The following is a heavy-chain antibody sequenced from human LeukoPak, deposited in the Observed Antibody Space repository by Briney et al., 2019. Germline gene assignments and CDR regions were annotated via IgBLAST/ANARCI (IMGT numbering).Heavy chain of an antibody. Sequence: PSETLSLTCTVSGGSISSNIYNWGWIRQPPGKGLEWIASLYYNGSTYYNPSLKSRVTISVDTPKNQFSLKLSSVTAADTTVYYCARLRGYSGYDSGYYYHYYMDVWGKGTTVTVCS. CDR2: LYYNGST. V-gene: IGHV4-39*01. CDR1: GGSISSNIYN. J-gene: IGHJ6*03. CDR3: ARLRGYSGYDSGYYYHYYMDV. D-gene: IGHD5-12*01.